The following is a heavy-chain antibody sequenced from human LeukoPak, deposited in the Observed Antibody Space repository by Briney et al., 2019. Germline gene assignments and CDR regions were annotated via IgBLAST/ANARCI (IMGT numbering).Heavy chain of an antibody. J-gene: IGHJ6*02. CDR3: ARDITMVRGAPYYYYGMDV. Sequence: GASVKVSCMASGGTFRSYAISWVRQAPGQGLEWMGGIIPIFGTANYAQKFQGRVTITADESTSTAYMELRSLRSDDTAVYYCARDITMVRGAPYYYYGMDVWGQGTTVTVSS. CDR1: GGTFRSYA. CDR2: IIPIFGTA. V-gene: IGHV1-69*13. D-gene: IGHD3-10*01.